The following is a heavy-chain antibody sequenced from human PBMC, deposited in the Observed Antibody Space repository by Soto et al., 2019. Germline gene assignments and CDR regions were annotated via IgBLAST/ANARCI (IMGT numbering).Heavy chain of an antibody. V-gene: IGHV4-59*01. J-gene: IGHJ5*02. CDR2: IYYSGST. CDR3: ARGQVWQQLVWFDP. Sequence: SETLSLTCTVSGGSISSYYWSLIRQPPGKGLEWIGYIYYSGSTNYNPSLKSRVTISVDTSKNQFSLKLSSVTAADTAVYYCARGQVWQQLVWFDPWGQGTLVTVSS. CDR1: GGSISSYY. D-gene: IGHD6-13*01.